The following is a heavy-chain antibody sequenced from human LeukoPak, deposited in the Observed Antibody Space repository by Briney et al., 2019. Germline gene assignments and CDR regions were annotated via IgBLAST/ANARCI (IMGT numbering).Heavy chain of an antibody. CDR1: GFTLTNFD. D-gene: IGHD2-15*01. CDR2: MNSNTGNT. J-gene: IGHJ2*01. Sequence: GASVKVSCKASGFTLTNFDINWVRQATGQGLEWMGWMNSNTGNTGYAQEFQGRVTMTRDTSIGTAYMELTNLRSEDTAVYYCARGRRGGSGPWSWYLDLWGRGTLVTASS. CDR3: ARGRRGGSGPWSWYLDL. V-gene: IGHV1-8*01.